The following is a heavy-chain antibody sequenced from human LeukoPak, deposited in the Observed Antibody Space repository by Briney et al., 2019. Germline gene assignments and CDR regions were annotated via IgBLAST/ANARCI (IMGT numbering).Heavy chain of an antibody. CDR1: GFTFSSYA. CDR2: ISGSGGST. Sequence: GGSLRLSCAASGFTFSSYAMNWVRQAPGKGLELVSAISGSGGSTYYADSVKGRFTISRDNSMNTLYLQMNSLRAEDTALYYCAKSLVVGADAFDIWGQGTMVTVSS. D-gene: IGHD1-26*01. J-gene: IGHJ3*02. CDR3: AKSLVVGADAFDI. V-gene: IGHV3-23*01.